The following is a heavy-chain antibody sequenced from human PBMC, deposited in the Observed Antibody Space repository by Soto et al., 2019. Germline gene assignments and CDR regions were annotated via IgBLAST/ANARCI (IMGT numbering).Heavy chain of an antibody. D-gene: IGHD3-3*01. Sequence: SETLSLTCTVSGGSISSYYWSWIRQPPGKGLEWIGYIYYSGSTNYNPSLKSRVTISVDTSKNQFSLKLSSVTAADTAVYYCARVITIYGWFDPWGQGTLVTVSS. CDR2: IYYSGST. CDR3: ARVITIYGWFDP. J-gene: IGHJ5*02. V-gene: IGHV4-59*01. CDR1: GGSISSYY.